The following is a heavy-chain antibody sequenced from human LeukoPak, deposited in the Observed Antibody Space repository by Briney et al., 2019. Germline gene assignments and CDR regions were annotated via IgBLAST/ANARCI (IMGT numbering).Heavy chain of an antibody. CDR1: GGSISSYY. CDR2: IYYSGST. Sequence: SETLSLTCTVSGGSISSYYWSWIRQPPGKGLEWIGYIYYSGSTNYNASLKSRVTISVDTSKNQFSLKLNSVTAADTAVYYCARAGSGYGGNMDVWGKGTTVTVS. CDR3: ARAGSGYGGNMDV. D-gene: IGHD3-3*01. J-gene: IGHJ6*03. V-gene: IGHV4-59*01.